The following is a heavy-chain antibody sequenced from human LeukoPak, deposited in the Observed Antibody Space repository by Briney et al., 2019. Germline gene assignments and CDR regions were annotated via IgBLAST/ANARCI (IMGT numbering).Heavy chain of an antibody. D-gene: IGHD2-2*01. CDR3: ARDVGEYCSSTSCYASNY. Sequence: GASVKVSCKASGYTFTGYYIHWVRQAPGQGLEWMGWISGGTNYAQKFQGRVTMTRDTSISTAYMELSRLRSDDTAVYYCARDVGEYCSSTSCYASNYWGQGTLVTVSS. V-gene: IGHV1-2*02. CDR1: GYTFTGYY. CDR2: ISGGT. J-gene: IGHJ4*02.